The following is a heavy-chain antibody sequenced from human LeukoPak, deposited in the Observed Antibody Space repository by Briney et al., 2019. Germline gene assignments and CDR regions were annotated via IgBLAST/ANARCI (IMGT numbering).Heavy chain of an antibody. J-gene: IGHJ3*02. V-gene: IGHV3-64*01. CDR1: GFTFSSYA. CDR3: AKDYHSTGPDAFDI. CDR2: ISSNGGST. Sequence: GGSLRLSCAASGFTFSSYAMHWVRQAPGKGLEYVSAISSNGGSTYYANSVKGRFTISRDNAKNSLYLQMNSLRAEDTALYYCAKDYHSTGPDAFDIWGQGTMVTVSS. D-gene: IGHD1-1*01.